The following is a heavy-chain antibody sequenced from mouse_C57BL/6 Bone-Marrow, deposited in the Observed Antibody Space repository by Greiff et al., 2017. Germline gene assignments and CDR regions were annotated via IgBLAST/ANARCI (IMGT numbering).Heavy chain of an antibody. CDR1: GFTFSSYG. J-gene: IGHJ2*01. CDR3: ARRGGTVPYFDY. V-gene: IGHV5-6*01. D-gene: IGHD1-1*01. CDR2: ISSGGSYT. Sequence: EVQGVESGGDLVKPGGSLKLSCSASGFTFSSYGMSSVRQTPDKRLEWVATISSGGSYTYYPDRVKGPFTIARDNAKNTLYLQMSSLKSEDTAMYYCARRGGTVPYFDYWGQGTTLTVSS.